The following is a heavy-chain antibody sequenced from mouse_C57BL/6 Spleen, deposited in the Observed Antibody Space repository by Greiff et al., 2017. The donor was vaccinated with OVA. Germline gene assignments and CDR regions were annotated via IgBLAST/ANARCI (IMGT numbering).Heavy chain of an antibody. J-gene: IGHJ1*03. D-gene: IGHD4-1*01. CDR1: GFTFSSYG. CDR2: ISSGGSYT. Sequence: EVHLVESGGDLVKPGGSLKLSCAASGFTFSSYGMSWVRQTPDKRLEWVATISSGGSYTYYPDSVKGRFTISRDNAKNTLYLQMSSLKSEDTAMYYCARHGANWDPYWYFDVWGTGTTVTVSS. CDR3: ARHGANWDPYWYFDV. V-gene: IGHV5-6*01.